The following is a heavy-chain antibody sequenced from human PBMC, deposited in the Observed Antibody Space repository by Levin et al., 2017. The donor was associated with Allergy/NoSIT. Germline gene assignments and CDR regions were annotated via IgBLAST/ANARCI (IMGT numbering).Heavy chain of an antibody. Sequence: SETLSLTCTVSGGSISTYYWSWIRQPPGKGLEWIAYINYSGSTNYHPSLKSRVSISMDASKNELSLKLSSVTAADTAVYYCARTATFYYGPETYHFFENWGQGTQVTVSS. CDR3: ARTATFYYGPETYHFFEN. D-gene: IGHD3-10*01. V-gene: IGHV4-59*01. CDR2: INYSGST. J-gene: IGHJ4*02. CDR1: GGSISTYY.